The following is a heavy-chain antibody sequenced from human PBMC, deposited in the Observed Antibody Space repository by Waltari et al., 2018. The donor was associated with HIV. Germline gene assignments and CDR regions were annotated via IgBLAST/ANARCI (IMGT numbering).Heavy chain of an antibody. CDR3: ARVRPADQRYLDY. D-gene: IGHD6-25*01. CDR2: IYHTGSS. V-gene: IGHV4-38-2*02. J-gene: IGHJ4*02. Sequence: QVQLQESGPGLVRPSETLSLSCSVPGFSITTGYYWGWVRQPPGKGLELIGYIYHTGSSYYHPSLKSRVSISVDTSKNQFSLKVNSMTASDAAVYYYARVRPADQRYLDYWGQGTLVTVSS. CDR1: GFSITTGYY.